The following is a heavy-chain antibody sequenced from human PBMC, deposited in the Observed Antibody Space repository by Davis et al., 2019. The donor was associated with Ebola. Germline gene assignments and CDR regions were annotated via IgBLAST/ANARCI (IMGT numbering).Heavy chain of an antibody. V-gene: IGHV5-51*01. CDR3: ARQTPVTTDFDY. D-gene: IGHD4-17*01. J-gene: IGHJ4*02. CDR1: GYSFTRYW. Sequence: GESLKIFCTGSGYSFTRYWIGWVRQLPGKPLECMGIIYPGDSDTRYSPSFQGQVTISADRSISTAYLQWSSLKASDTAMYYCARQTPVTTDFDYWGQGTLVTVSS. CDR2: IYPGDSDT.